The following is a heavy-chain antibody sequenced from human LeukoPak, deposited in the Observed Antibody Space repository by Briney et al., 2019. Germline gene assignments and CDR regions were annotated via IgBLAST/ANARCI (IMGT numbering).Heavy chain of an antibody. CDR3: VLGLFDY. D-gene: IGHD2-15*01. CDR1: GFTFSSYG. V-gene: IGHV3-30*02. CDR2: IRYDGSNK. J-gene: IGHJ4*02. Sequence: GGSLRPSCAASGFTFSSYGMHWVRQAPGKGLEWVAFIRYDGSNKYYADSVKGRFTISRDNSKNTLYLQMNSLRAEDTAVYYCVLGLFDYWGQGTLVTVSS.